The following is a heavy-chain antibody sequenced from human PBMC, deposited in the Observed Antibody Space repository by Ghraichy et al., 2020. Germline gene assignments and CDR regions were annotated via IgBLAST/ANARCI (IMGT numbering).Heavy chain of an antibody. Sequence: SETLSLTCSVSGGSVSGGHYYWGWVYQPPGKGLTWIGSIFHDSGRIHYNPSFRSQVTMSVDTSKNEFSLRMSSVTAADTALYYCTREDENGADNAFDIWGQGTFVTVSS. D-gene: IGHD2-15*01. J-gene: IGHJ3*02. V-gene: IGHV4-39*07. CDR3: TREDENGADNAFDI. CDR2: IFHDSGRI. CDR1: GGSVSGGHYY.